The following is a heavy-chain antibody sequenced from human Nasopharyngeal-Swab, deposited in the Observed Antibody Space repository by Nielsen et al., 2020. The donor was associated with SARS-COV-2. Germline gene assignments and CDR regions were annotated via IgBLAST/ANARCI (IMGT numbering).Heavy chain of an antibody. J-gene: IGHJ6*02. D-gene: IGHD3-3*01. CDR1: GFTFDDYA. Sequence: SLKISCAASGFTFDDYAMHWVRQAPGKGLEWVSGISWNSGSIGYADSVKGRFTISRDNAKNSVYLQMNSLRAEDTPLYYCAKDFRLEWLFGFYGMDVWGQGTTVTVSS. CDR3: AKDFRLEWLFGFYGMDV. V-gene: IGHV3-9*01. CDR2: ISWNSGSI.